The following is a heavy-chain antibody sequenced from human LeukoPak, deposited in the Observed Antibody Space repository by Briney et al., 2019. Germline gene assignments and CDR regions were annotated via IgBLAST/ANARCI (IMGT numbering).Heavy chain of an antibody. CDR2: IYTSGST. J-gene: IGHJ5*02. Sequence: SETLSPTCTVSGGSISSYYWSWIRQPAGKELEWIGRIYTSGSTNYNPSLKSRVTMSVDTSKNQFSLKLSSVTAADTAVYYCARVGSWNWFDPWGQGNLVTVSS. CDR3: ARVGSWNWFDP. D-gene: IGHD2-15*01. CDR1: GGSISSYY. V-gene: IGHV4-4*07.